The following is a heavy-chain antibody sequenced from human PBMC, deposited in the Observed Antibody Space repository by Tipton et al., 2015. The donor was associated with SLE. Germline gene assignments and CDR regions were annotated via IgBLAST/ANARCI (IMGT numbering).Heavy chain of an antibody. V-gene: IGHV4-61*01. Sequence: TLSLTCTVSGGSISSGSYYWGWIRQPPGRGLEWIGNIYHGGSTNYNPSLKSRVTISVDTSKNQFSLKLSSVTAADTAVYYCAREGAYCGGDCYPNWFDPWGQGTLVTVSS. CDR1: GGSISSGSYY. D-gene: IGHD2-21*01. CDR3: AREGAYCGGDCYPNWFDP. J-gene: IGHJ5*02. CDR2: IYHGGST.